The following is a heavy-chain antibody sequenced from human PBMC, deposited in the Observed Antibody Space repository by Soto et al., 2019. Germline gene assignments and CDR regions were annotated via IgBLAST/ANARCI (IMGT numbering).Heavy chain of an antibody. CDR2: IYYSGSA. CDR1: GGSITSNAYY. CDR3: ARRPKRGSYSWCFDY. D-gene: IGHD1-26*01. J-gene: IGHJ4*02. V-gene: IGHV4-39*01. Sequence: SETLSLTCTVSGGSITSNAYYWGWIRQPPGKGLEWLGYIYYSGSASYNPSLKSRVTMSVDTSKNQFSLKLSSVTAADMAVYYCARRPKRGSYSWCFDYWGQGTLVTVSS.